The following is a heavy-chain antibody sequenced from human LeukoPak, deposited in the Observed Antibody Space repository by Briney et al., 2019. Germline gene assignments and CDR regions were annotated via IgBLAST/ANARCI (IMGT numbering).Heavy chain of an antibody. Sequence: ASVKVSCKASGYTFTGYHMHWVRQAPGQGLEWMGWINPNSGDTNYAQKFQGRVTMTRDTSISTAYMELSSLRSDDTAVYYCARVDSRGRHFDYWGQGTLVTVSS. V-gene: IGHV1-2*02. D-gene: IGHD3-16*01. J-gene: IGHJ4*02. CDR1: GYTFTGYH. CDR3: ARVDSRGRHFDY. CDR2: INPNSGDT.